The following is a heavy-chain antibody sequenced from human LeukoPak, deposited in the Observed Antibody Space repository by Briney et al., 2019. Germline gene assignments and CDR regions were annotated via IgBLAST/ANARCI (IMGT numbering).Heavy chain of an antibody. J-gene: IGHJ4*02. D-gene: IGHD2-8*01. CDR1: GFTFSSCT. CDR3: AKNVRYCTNGVCYTAYFDY. Sequence: GRSLRLSCAASGFTFSSCTMSWVRQAPGKGLEWVSTITTSDGNTYYADSVKGRFTISRDNSKNTLYLQMNSLRAEDTAVYYCAKNVRYCTNGVCYTAYFDYWGQGTLVTVSS. V-gene: IGHV3-23*01. CDR2: ITTSDGNT.